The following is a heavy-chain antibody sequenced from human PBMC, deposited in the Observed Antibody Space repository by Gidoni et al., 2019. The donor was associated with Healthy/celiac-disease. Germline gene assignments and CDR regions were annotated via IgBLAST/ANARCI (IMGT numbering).Heavy chain of an antibody. CDR2: IGSAVDP. CDR1: GFTLSSYD. Sequence: EVQLAESGGGWVQPGGSLRLYCGASGFTLSSYDMHLVRQATGKGLAWVSAIGSAVDPYSPGSVKGRFTISRENAKNSLYLQMNSLRAGDTAVYYCARAISSIAAAGTGAFYIWGQGTMVTVSS. J-gene: IGHJ3*02. V-gene: IGHV3-13*05. D-gene: IGHD6-13*01. CDR3: ARAISSIAAAGTGAFYI.